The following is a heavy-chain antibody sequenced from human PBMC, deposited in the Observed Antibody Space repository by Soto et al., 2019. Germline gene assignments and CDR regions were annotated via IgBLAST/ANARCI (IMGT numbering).Heavy chain of an antibody. CDR2: MNPNSGNT. Sequence: QVQLVQSGAEVKKPGASVKGSCKASGYTFTSYDIHWVRQATGQGLEWMGWMNPNSGNTAYAQKFQGRVTMTRNTSISTAYMELSSLRSEDKAVYDCASERSSGWYVDDWGQGTLVTVSS. CDR1: GYTFTSYD. CDR3: ASERSSGWYVDD. D-gene: IGHD6-19*01. J-gene: IGHJ4*02. V-gene: IGHV1-8*01.